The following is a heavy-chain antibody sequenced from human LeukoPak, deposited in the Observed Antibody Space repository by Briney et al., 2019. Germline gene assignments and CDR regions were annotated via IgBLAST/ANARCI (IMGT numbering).Heavy chain of an antibody. CDR3: ARRSWGSGSYYEYYYGMDV. D-gene: IGHD3-10*01. CDR2: IDPSDSYI. V-gene: IGHV5-10-1*01. CDR1: GYSFTSYW. J-gene: IGHJ6*01. Sequence: GESLKISCKGSGYSFTSYWISWVRQMPGKGLEGMGRIDPSDSYINYSPSFQGHVTISADKSINTAYLQWSSLKASDTAMYFCARRSWGSGSYYEYYYGMDVWGQGTTVTVSS.